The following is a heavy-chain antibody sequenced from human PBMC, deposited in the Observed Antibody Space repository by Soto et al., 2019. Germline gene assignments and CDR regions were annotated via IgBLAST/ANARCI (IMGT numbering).Heavy chain of an antibody. CDR1: GFTFSSYS. V-gene: IGHV3-48*02. CDR3: ARDSLYAFDF. Sequence: GGSLRLSCAASGFTFSSYSMNWVRQAPGKGLEWISYIGPTTTYADSVKGRFTISRDNAKNSLYLQMSSLRDEDTAVYYCARDSLYAFDFWGQGTVVTVSS. CDR2: IGPTTT. J-gene: IGHJ3*01.